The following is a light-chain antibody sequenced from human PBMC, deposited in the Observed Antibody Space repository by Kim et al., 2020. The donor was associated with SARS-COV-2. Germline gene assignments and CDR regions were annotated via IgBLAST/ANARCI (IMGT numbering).Light chain of an antibody. CDR3: QQYFSSPPT. Sequence: VLTQSPATLSLSPGERATLSCRTSQNIASHFLAWYQQKPGQAPRLLIYGASSRATGIPDRFSDSGSGTDFTLTITRLEPEDFGVYYCQQYFSSPPTFGGGTKVDIK. CDR2: GAS. CDR1: QNIASHF. V-gene: IGKV3-20*01. J-gene: IGKJ4*01.